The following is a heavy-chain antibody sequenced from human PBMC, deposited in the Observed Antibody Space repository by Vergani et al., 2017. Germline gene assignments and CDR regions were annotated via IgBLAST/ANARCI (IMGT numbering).Heavy chain of an antibody. Sequence: QVQLQESGPGLVRPSQTLSLTCTVSGGSISSGSIYWSWIRQPAGKGLEWIGRIYTTGSTNSNPSLKSRVTISADTSKNQVSLRLTSVTAADTAVYYCARGVVGQARAGFDYWGQGTLVTVSS. CDR3: ARGVVGQARAGFDY. CDR2: IYTTGST. V-gene: IGHV4-61*02. D-gene: IGHD2-21*01. J-gene: IGHJ4*02. CDR1: GGSISSGSIY.